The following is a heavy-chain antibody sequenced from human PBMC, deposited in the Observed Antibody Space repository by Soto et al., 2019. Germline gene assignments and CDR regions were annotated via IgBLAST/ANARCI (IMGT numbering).Heavy chain of an antibody. Sequence: EVQLLESGGGLVQPGGSLRLSCAASGFTFSSYAMSWVRQAPGKGLEWVSAISGSGGRTYYADSVKGRFTISRDNSKNTLYLQMNSLRAEDTAVYYCYSSSVQYYFDYWGQGTLVTVSS. V-gene: IGHV3-23*01. J-gene: IGHJ4*02. CDR2: ISGSGGRT. D-gene: IGHD6-6*01. CDR1: GFTFSSYA. CDR3: YSSSVQYYFDY.